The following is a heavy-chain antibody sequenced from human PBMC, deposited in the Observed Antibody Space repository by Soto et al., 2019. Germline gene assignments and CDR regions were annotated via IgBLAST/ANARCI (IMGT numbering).Heavy chain of an antibody. CDR3: ARDGRYCSGGTCYNFDY. D-gene: IGHD2-15*01. V-gene: IGHV3-33*01. CDR2: IWYDGTNK. J-gene: IGHJ4*02. Sequence: GGSLRLSCAASGFTFSNYGMHWVRQAPGKGLEWVAVIWYDGTNKYYTDSVKGRFTISRDNSRNTLYLQMNSLRAEDTALYYCARDGRYCSGGTCYNFDYWGQGTLVTVSS. CDR1: GFTFSNYG.